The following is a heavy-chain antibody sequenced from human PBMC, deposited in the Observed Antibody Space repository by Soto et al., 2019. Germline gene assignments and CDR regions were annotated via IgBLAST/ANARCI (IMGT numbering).Heavy chain of an antibody. V-gene: IGHV3-66*01. Sequence: GGSLRLSCAASGFTVSSNYMSWVRQAPGKGLEWVSVIYSGGSTYYADSVKGRFTISRDNSKNTLYLQMNSLRAEDTAVYYCAREGGSDGDYVEDALSYYYYYMDVWGKGTTVTVSS. CDR1: GFTVSSNY. D-gene: IGHD4-17*01. CDR3: AREGGSDGDYVEDALSYYYYYMDV. CDR2: IYSGGST. J-gene: IGHJ6*03.